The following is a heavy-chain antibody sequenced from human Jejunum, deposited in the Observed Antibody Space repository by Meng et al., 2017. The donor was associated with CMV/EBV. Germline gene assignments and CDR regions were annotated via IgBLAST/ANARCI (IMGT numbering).Heavy chain of an antibody. J-gene: IGHJ4*02. CDR3: AKATDFDY. CDR2: IRHDGGT. D-gene: IGHD4-11*01. CDR1: GFTVSNYA. Sequence: LRLSCAASGFTVSNYALNWVRQAPGKGLEWVSGIRHDGGTFYAASVKGRFTISRDNSKNTLYLQMNSLRAEDTAVYYCAKATDFDYWGQGTLVTVSS. V-gene: IGHV3-23*01.